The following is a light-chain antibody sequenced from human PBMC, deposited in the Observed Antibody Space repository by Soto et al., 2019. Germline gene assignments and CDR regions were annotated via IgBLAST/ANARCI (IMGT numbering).Light chain of an antibody. J-gene: IGLJ1*01. CDR2: EVI. CDR3: TSYTSSSTYV. CDR1: NSDVGSFNS. Sequence: QSALTQPASVSGSPGQSITISCTAANSDVGSFNSVSWYQQHPGKVPKFMIYEVINRPSGVSHRFSGSKSGNTASLTISGLQAEDEADYYCTSYTSSSTYVFGTGTKLTVL. V-gene: IGLV2-14*01.